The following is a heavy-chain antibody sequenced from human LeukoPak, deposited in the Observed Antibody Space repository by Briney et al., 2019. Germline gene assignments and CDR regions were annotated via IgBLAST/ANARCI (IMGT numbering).Heavy chain of an antibody. CDR3: ARGGAGDYFDY. CDR2: IYYSGST. J-gene: IGHJ4*02. CDR1: GGSISSYY. D-gene: IGHD1-26*01. V-gene: IGHV4-59*01. Sequence: PSETLSLTCTVSGGSISSYYWSWIRQPPGKGLERIGYIYYSGSTNYNPSLKSRVTISVDTSKNQFSPKLSSVTAADTAVYYCARGGAGDYFDYWGQGTLVTVSS.